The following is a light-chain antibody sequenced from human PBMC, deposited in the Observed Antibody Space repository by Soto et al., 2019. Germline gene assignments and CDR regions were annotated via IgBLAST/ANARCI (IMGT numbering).Light chain of an antibody. V-gene: IGKV1-27*01. CDR1: QDISNY. CDR2: AAS. J-gene: IGKJ4*01. Sequence: DIQMTQSPSSLSASVGDRVTITCRTSQDISNYLAWYQQKPWKVPKLLIYAASTLQSGVPSRFSGGGSGTDFSLTTSSLQHEYVAPYYCQKYNSAPLTVRGETNVEIQ. CDR3: QKYNSAPLT.